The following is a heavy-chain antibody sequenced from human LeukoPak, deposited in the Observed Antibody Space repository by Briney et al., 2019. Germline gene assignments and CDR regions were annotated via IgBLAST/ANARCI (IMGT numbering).Heavy chain of an antibody. CDR3: ARVYCTNGVCYNSRGWLDP. V-gene: IGHV4-59*01. Sequence: PSETLSLTCTVSGDSISSYYWSWIRQRPGKGLEWIGYIYYSGSTNYNPSLKSRVTISVDTSKNQFSLKLSSVTAADTAVYYCARVYCTNGVCYNSRGWLDPWGQGTLVTVSS. CDR1: GDSISSYY. J-gene: IGHJ5*02. CDR2: IYYSGST. D-gene: IGHD2-8*01.